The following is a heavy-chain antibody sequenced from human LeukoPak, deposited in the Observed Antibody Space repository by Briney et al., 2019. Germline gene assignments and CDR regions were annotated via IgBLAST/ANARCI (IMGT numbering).Heavy chain of an antibody. CDR3: ARGLPPVINWFDP. D-gene: IGHD2-15*01. Sequence: GGSLRLSCAASGFTFSSYAMHWVRQAPGKGLEWVAVISYDGSNKYYADSVKGRFTISRDNSKNTLYLQMNSLRAEDTAVYYCARGLPPVINWFDPWGQGTLVTVSS. CDR2: ISYDGSNK. CDR1: GFTFSSYA. V-gene: IGHV3-30*01. J-gene: IGHJ5*02.